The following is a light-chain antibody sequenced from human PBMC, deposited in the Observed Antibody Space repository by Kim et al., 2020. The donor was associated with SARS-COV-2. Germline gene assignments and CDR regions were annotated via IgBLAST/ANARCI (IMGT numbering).Light chain of an antibody. J-gene: IGKJ4*02. CDR1: QTVDTW. CDR2: KAS. CDR3: QQYKTYTPLT. V-gene: IGKV1-5*03. Sequence: GDRVTMTCRASQTVDTWLAWYQHKPGQAPKLLIYKASTLESGVTSRFSASGFGTGFTLTINNLQPDDFATYYCQQYKTYTPLTFGGGTK.